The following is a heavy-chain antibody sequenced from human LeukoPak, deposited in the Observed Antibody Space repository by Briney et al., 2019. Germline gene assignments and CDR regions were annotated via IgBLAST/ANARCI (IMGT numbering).Heavy chain of an antibody. CDR3: ARDLEAAAGIGY. D-gene: IGHD6-13*01. CDR2: IWYDGSNK. J-gene: IGHJ4*02. CDR1: GFTFSNYG. Sequence: GGSLRLSCAASGFTFSNYGMHWVRQAPGKGLEWVAVIWYDGSNKYYADSVKGRFTISRDNSKNTLYLQMDSLRAEDTAVYYRARDLEAAAGIGYWGQGILVTVSS. V-gene: IGHV3-33*01.